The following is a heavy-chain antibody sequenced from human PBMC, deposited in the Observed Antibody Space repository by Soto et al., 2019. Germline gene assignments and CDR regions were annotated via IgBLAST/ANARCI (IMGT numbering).Heavy chain of an antibody. CDR3: ASARVNSGYQKGDAFDI. J-gene: IGHJ3*02. CDR2: IYHSGST. Sequence: QLQLQESGSGLVKPSQTLSLTCAVSGGSISSGGYSWSWIRQPPGKGLEWIGYIYHSGSTYYNPSLKSRVTISVDRSKNQFSLKLSSVTAADTAVYYCASARVNSGYQKGDAFDIWGQGTMVTVSS. CDR1: GGSISSGGYS. D-gene: IGHD3-22*01. V-gene: IGHV4-30-2*01.